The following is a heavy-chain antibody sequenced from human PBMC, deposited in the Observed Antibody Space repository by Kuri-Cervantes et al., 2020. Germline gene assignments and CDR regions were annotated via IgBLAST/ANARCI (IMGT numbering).Heavy chain of an antibody. V-gene: IGHV3-33*08. CDR1: GFTFSSYG. Sequence: GESLKISCAASGFTFSSYGMHGVRQAPGKGLEWVALIWYDGSNKYYADSVKGRFTISRDNSKNTLYLQMNSLRAEDTAVYYCATTTSYYYYYGMDVWGQGTTVTVSS. D-gene: IGHD1-26*01. CDR2: IWYDGSNK. CDR3: ATTTSYYYYYGMDV. J-gene: IGHJ6*02.